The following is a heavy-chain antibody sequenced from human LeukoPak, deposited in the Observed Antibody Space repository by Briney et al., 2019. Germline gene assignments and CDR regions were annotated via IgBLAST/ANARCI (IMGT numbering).Heavy chain of an antibody. D-gene: IGHD2-15*01. CDR2: ISGSGGST. CDR3: AKHVVVVFRPLDY. CDR1: GFTFSSYA. J-gene: IGHJ4*02. V-gene: IGHV3-23*01. Sequence: GESLKISCAASGFTFSSYAMSWVRQAPGKGLEWVSAISGSGGSTYYADSVKGRFTISRDNSKNTLYLQMNSLRAEDTAVYYCAKHVVVVFRPLDYWGQGTLVIVSS.